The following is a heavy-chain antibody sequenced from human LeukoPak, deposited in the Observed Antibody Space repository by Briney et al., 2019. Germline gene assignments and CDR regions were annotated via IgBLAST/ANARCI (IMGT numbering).Heavy chain of an antibody. J-gene: IGHJ4*02. CDR3: ARSLTSFIAALDY. CDR2: INPNSGGT. CDR1: GYTFTGYY. D-gene: IGHD6-6*01. V-gene: IGHV1-2*02. Sequence: ASVKVSCKASGYTFTGYYMHWVRQAPGQGLEWMGWINPNSGGTNYAQKFQGRVMITADESTSTAYMELSSLRSEDTAVYYCARSLTSFIAALDYWGQGTLVTVSS.